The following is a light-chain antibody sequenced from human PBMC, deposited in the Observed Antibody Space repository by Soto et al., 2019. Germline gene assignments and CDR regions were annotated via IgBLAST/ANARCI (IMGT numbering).Light chain of an antibody. CDR2: EVS. CDR1: SSDVGSYNL. Sequence: QSALTQPASVSGSPGQSITISCTGTSSDVGSYNLVSWYQQHPGKAPKLMIYEVSKRPSGVSNRFSGSKSGNTASLTISGLQAEDDAAYYCCSYAGSSTFVVFGGGTKLTVL. CDR3: CSYAGSSTFVV. J-gene: IGLJ3*02. V-gene: IGLV2-23*02.